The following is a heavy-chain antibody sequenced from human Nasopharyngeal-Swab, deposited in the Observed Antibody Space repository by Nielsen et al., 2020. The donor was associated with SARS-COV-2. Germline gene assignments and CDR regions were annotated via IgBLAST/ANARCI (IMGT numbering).Heavy chain of an antibody. CDR3: SRVLDGYNGFDY. CDR1: GLSVSSNY. D-gene: IGHD5-24*01. V-gene: IGHV3-53*01. CDR2: IYPGGST. J-gene: IGHJ4*02. Sequence: GGSLRLSCAASGLSVSSNYMSWVRQAPGKGLEWVSIIYPGGSTYYADSVKGRFTISRDSSWNTLYLQMNSLTAEDTAVYYCSRVLDGYNGFDYWGQGTLVTGSS.